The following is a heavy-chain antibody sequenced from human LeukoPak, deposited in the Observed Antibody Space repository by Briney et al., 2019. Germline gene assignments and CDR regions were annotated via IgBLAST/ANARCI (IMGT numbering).Heavy chain of an antibody. CDR3: ARDGCITIFGVPHYYMDV. D-gene: IGHD3-3*01. J-gene: IGHJ6*03. CDR2: VTGSGTST. V-gene: IGHV3-23*01. CDR1: GFTFSYYG. Sequence: GGSLRLSCAASGFTFSYYGMNWVRQAPGKGLEWVSGVTGSGTSTYYADSVRGRFTISRDNSKNTLYLQMNSLRAEDTAVYYCARDGCITIFGVPHYYMDVWGKGTTVTVSS.